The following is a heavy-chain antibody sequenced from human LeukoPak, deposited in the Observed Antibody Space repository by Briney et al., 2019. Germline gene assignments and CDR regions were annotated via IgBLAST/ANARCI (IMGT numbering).Heavy chain of an antibody. CDR1: EDSFTNYW. CDR2: IYPGDSGT. Sequence: PGESLKISCKGSEDSFTNYWIGWVRQMPGKGLECMGIIYPGDSGTRYSPSFQGQVTISADKSISTAYLQWSSLKASDTAMYYCARPDCSGGSCYTASYYFDYWGQGTLVTVSS. D-gene: IGHD2-15*01. J-gene: IGHJ4*02. CDR3: ARPDCSGGSCYTASYYFDY. V-gene: IGHV5-51*01.